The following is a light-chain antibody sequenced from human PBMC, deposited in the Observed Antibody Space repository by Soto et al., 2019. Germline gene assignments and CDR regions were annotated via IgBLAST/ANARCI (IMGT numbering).Light chain of an antibody. Sequence: EIVLTQSPATLSLSPGERATLSCRASQSVSNYLAWYQQKPGQAPRLLIYDASNRATGIPARFSGSGSGTDFTLTISSLEPQDFAVYYCQQRRNWPPLTFGGGTKVEIK. CDR2: DAS. CDR3: QQRRNWPPLT. CDR1: QSVSNY. V-gene: IGKV3-11*01. J-gene: IGKJ4*01.